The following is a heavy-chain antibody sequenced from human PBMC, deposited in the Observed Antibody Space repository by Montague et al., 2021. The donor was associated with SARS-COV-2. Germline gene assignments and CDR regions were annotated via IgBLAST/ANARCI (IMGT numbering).Heavy chain of an antibody. J-gene: IGHJ5*01. Sequence: SETLSLTCTVSGGSVSSSSYYWGWIRQPPGKGLEWIGSIYYSGSTYYNPSLKSRVTTSVDTSKNQFSLKLSSVTAADTAVYYCAGHGYSDATCFDSWGQGTLVSVSS. D-gene: IGHD5-18*01. V-gene: IGHV4-39*01. CDR2: IYYSGST. CDR1: GGSVSSSSYY. CDR3: AGHGYSDATCFDS.